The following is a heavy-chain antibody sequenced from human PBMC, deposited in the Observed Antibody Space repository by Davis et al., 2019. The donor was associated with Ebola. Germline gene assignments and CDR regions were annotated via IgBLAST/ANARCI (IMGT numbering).Heavy chain of an antibody. CDR3: TTDPQVTVTSTDYAFNI. Sequence: GESLKISCTASGFTFNNAFMNWVRQAPGKGLEWVGRIKTKVDGGTTDYAAPVKGRFTISRDDSKNTLYLHMSTLKSEDTALYYCTTDPQVTVTSTDYAFNIWGQGTMVTVSP. J-gene: IGHJ3*02. V-gene: IGHV3-15*07. CDR2: IKTKVDGGTT. CDR1: GFTFNNAF. D-gene: IGHD4-17*01.